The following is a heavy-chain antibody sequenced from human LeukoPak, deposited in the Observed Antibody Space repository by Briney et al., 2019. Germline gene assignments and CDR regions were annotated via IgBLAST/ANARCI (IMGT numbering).Heavy chain of an antibody. J-gene: IGHJ5*02. CDR2: IYHSGST. V-gene: IGHV4-4*02. CDR3: ARRDDSRGPLSRWFDP. D-gene: IGHD3-22*01. Sequence: SETLSLTCAVSGGSISSSNWWSWVRQPPGKGLEWIGEIYHSGSTNYNPSLKSRVTISVDTSKNQFSLKLSSVTAADTAVYYCARRDDSRGPLSRWFDPWGQGTLVTVSS. CDR1: GGSISSSNW.